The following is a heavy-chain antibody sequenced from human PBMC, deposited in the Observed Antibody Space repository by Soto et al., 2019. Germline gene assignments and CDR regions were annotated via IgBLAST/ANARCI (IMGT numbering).Heavy chain of an antibody. CDR3: ARSIAAAGKPFDY. CDR1: GFTFSSYG. CDR2: IWYDGSNK. J-gene: IGHJ4*02. Sequence: QVQLVESGGGVVQPGRSLRLSCAASGFTFSSYGMHWVRQAPGKGLEWVAVIWYDGSNKYYADSVKGRFTISRDNSKNTLYLQMNSLRAEDTAVYYCARSIAAAGKPFDYCGLGTLVTVSS. D-gene: IGHD6-13*01. V-gene: IGHV3-33*01.